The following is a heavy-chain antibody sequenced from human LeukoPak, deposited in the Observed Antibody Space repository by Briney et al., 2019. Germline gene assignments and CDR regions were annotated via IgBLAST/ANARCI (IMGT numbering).Heavy chain of an antibody. CDR2: INHSGST. CDR3: ARRTPGYSSSWYRNWFDP. D-gene: IGHD6-13*01. CDR1: GGSFSGYY. V-gene: IGHV4-34*01. J-gene: IGHJ5*02. Sequence: SETLSLTCAVYGGSFSGYYWSWIRQPPGKGLEWIGEINHSGSTNYNPSLKSRVTISVDTSKNQFSLKLSSVTAADTAVYYCARRTPGYSSSWYRNWFDPWGQGTLVTVSS.